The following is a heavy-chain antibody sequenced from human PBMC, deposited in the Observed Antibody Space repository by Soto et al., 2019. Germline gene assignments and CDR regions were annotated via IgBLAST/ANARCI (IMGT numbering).Heavy chain of an antibody. CDR2: IMPIFGRP. V-gene: IGHV1-69*12. CDR1: GGTFSDFA. J-gene: IGHJ6*02. CDR3: XXXXXMAGIGNYYYGMDV. Sequence: QVQLVQSGAEVKKPGSSMKVSCKASGGTFSDFAFSWVRQAPGQGPEWMGGIMPIFGRPDYAQKFRDRVTITADESTXXXXXXXXXXXXXXXXXXXXXXXXXMAGIGNYYYGMDVWGQGTTVTVSS. D-gene: IGHD6-19*01.